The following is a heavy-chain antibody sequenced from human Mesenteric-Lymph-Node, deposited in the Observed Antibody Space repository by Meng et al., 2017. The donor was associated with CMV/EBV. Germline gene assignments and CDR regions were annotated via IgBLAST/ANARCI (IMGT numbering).Heavy chain of an antibody. D-gene: IGHD6-6*01. CDR1: GGSISSSSYY. CDR2: IYYSGST. J-gene: IGHJ5*02. V-gene: IGHV4-39*07. CDR3: ARDSHPGVAARRARVGFDP. Sequence: SETLSLTCTVSGGSISSSSYYWGWIRQPPGKGLEWIGSIYYSGSTYYNPSLKSRVTISVDTSKNQFSLKLSSVTAADTAVYYCARDSHPGVAARRARVGFDPWGQGTLVTVSS.